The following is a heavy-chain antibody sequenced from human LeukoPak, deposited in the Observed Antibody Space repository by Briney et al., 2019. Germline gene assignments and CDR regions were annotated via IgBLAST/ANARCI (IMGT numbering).Heavy chain of an antibody. CDR1: GYTFTSYG. D-gene: IGHD3-22*01. J-gene: IGHJ5*02. Sequence: ASVKVSCKASGYTFTSYGISWVRQAPGQGLEWMGWISAYNGNTNYAQKLQGRVTMTTDTSTSTAYMELRSLRSDDTAVYYCARTYYYDSSGYYVDRPTNLLTWFDPWGQGTLVTVSS. CDR3: ARTYYYDSSGYYVDRPTNLLTWFDP. V-gene: IGHV1-18*01. CDR2: ISAYNGNT.